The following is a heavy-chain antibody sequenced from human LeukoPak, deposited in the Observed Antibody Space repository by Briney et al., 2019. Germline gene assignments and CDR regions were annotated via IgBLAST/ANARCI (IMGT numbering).Heavy chain of an antibody. Sequence: APVKVSCKASGGTFSSYAISWVRQAPGQGLEWMGGIIPIFGTANYAQKFQGRVTITTDESTSTAYMELSSLRSEDTAVYYCARGPIAAAGLYYFDYWGQGTLATVSS. D-gene: IGHD6-13*01. CDR3: ARGPIAAAGLYYFDY. CDR2: IIPIFGTA. V-gene: IGHV1-69*05. CDR1: GGTFSSYA. J-gene: IGHJ4*02.